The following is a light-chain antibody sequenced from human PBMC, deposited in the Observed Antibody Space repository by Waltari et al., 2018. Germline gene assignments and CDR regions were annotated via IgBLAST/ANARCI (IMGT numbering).Light chain of an antibody. J-gene: IGKJ2*02. CDR2: AAS. CDR1: QSISTY. V-gene: IGKV1-39*01. Sequence: DIQMTQSPSSLSASVGDRVTITCRASQSISTYLNWYQQKPGKAPKLLIYAASSLKTGIRSTFSGSGSGTVFTLTISSLQPEDSATYFCQQSHSMPWTFGQGTKVEIK. CDR3: QQSHSMPWT.